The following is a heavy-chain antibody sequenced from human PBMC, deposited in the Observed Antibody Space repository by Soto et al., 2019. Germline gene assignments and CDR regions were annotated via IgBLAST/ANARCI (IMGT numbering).Heavy chain of an antibody. CDR2: ISPSGATI. Sequence: GGSLRLSCAASGITFRNYAMSWVRQAPGKGLEWVANISPSGATIFYADSVRGRFTISRDNSRNTMYLQMNSLRVEDTAVYYCXNDYYIGGDSYRYYFDYWGQGTLVTVSS. J-gene: IGHJ4*02. CDR3: XNDYYIGGDSYRYYFDY. D-gene: IGHD2-21*02. V-gene: IGHV3-23*01. CDR1: GITFRNYA.